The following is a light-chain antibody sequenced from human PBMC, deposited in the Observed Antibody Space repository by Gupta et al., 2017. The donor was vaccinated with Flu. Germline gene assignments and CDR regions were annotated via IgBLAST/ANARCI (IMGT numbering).Light chain of an antibody. J-gene: IGKJ1*01. CDR2: DAS. CDR1: QGIKHY. Sequence: DVQMTQSPSSLSASVGDRVTITCRASQGIKHYVAWYHQKPGEVPTFLIRDASSLQSGVPSRFSGNGSGTEFNLTISRLQPEDIGTYYCQIRDSPPWTLGQGTAVRVK. V-gene: IGKV1-27*01. CDR3: QIRDSPPWT.